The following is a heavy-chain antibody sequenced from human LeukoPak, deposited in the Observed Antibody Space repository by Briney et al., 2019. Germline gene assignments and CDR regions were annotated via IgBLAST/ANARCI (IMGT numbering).Heavy chain of an antibody. Sequence: GGSLRLSCAASGFTFSSYWMSWVRQAPGKGLEWVSYISSSGSTIYYADSVKGRFTISRDNAKNSLYLQMNSLRAEDTAVYYCARVSPYGDYYFDYWGQGTLVTVSS. CDR1: GFTFSSYW. D-gene: IGHD4-17*01. CDR3: ARVSPYGDYYFDY. CDR2: ISSSGSTI. V-gene: IGHV3-48*04. J-gene: IGHJ4*02.